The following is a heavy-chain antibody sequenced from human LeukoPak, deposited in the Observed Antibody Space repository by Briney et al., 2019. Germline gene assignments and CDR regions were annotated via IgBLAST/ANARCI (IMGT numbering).Heavy chain of an antibody. J-gene: IGHJ6*03. Sequence: GGSLRLSCAASGFTFSSYAMTWVRQAPGKGLEWVSRIGGSGGSTYYADSVKGRFTISRDNSKNTLYLQMNSVRAEDTAVYYCAKQGNDFWSGYSTYYYYYMDVWGKGTTVTVSS. CDR2: IGGSGGST. V-gene: IGHV3-23*01. CDR3: AKQGNDFWSGYSTYYYYYMDV. D-gene: IGHD3-3*01. CDR1: GFTFSSYA.